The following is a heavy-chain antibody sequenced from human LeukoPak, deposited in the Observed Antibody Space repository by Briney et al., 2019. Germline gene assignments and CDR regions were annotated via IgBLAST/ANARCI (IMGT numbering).Heavy chain of an antibody. J-gene: IGHJ4*02. CDR2: LNPNSGGT. Sequence: ASVKVSCKASGYTFTVYYMHWVRQAPGQGLEWMGWLNPNSGGTNYAQKFQGRVTMTRDTSISTAYMELSRLRSDDTAVYYCARGRYCSSTICSDFDYWGQGTLVTVSS. V-gene: IGHV1-2*02. CDR3: ARGRYCSSTICSDFDY. D-gene: IGHD2-2*01. CDR1: GYTFTVYY.